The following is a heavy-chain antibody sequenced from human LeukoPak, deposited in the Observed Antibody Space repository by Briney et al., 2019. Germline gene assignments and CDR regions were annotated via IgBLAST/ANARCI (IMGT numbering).Heavy chain of an antibody. CDR3: ARFSGSYSYGMDV. Sequence: PSETLSLTCAVYGGSFSGYYWSWIRQPPGKGLEWIGEINHSGSTNYNPSLKSRVTISVDTSKNQFSLKLSSVTAADTAVYYCARFSGSYSYGMDVWGQGTTVTVSS. CDR1: GGSFSGYY. J-gene: IGHJ6*02. CDR2: INHSGST. V-gene: IGHV4-34*01. D-gene: IGHD1-26*01.